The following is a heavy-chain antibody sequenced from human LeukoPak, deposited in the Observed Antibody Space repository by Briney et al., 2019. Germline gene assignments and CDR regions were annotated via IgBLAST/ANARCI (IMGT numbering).Heavy chain of an antibody. CDR2: IKEDGSEK. CDR1: GFIFSSYW. J-gene: IGHJ6*04. CDR3: ARKALRYCSSTSCPAQYYGVDV. Sequence: GGSLRLSCAASGFIFSSYWMSWVRQAPGKGLEWVANIKEDGSEKYYVDSVKGRFTISRDNAKNSLYLQTNSLRAEDTAVYYCARKALRYCSSTSCPAQYYGVDVWGKGATVTVSS. D-gene: IGHD2-2*01. V-gene: IGHV3-7*03.